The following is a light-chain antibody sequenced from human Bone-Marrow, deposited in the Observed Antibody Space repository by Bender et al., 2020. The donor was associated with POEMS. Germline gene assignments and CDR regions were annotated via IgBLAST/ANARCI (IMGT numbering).Light chain of an antibody. J-gene: IGLJ3*02. V-gene: IGLV2-14*01. CDR3: SSYTSRSTPV. Sequence: QSVLTQPPSVSGSPGQSITISCTGTSSDIGGYKYVSWYQQNAGKAPKLLIYEVSNRPSGVSNRFSGSKSGNTASLTISGLQAEDEADYYCSSYTSRSTPVFGGGTKVTVI. CDR2: EVS. CDR1: SSDIGGYKY.